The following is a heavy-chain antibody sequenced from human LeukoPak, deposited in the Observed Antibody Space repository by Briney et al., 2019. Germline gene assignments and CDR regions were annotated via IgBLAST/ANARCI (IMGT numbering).Heavy chain of an antibody. CDR3: ARDRRYCSTSSCSAPDV. J-gene: IGHJ6*02. CDR2: INPNSGGT. V-gene: IGHV1-2*02. D-gene: IGHD2-2*01. CDR1: GYTFTGYY. Sequence: GASVKVSCKASGYTFTGYYMHWVRQAPGQGLEWMGWINPNSGGTNYAQKVQGRVTMTRDTSISTAYMELSRLRSDDTAVYYCARDRRYCSTSSCSAPDVWGQGTTVTVSS.